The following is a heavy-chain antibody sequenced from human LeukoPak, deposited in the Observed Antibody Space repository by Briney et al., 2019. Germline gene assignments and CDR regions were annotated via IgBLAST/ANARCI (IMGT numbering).Heavy chain of an antibody. CDR3: ARPLSADTAMVWFDY. J-gene: IGHJ4*02. CDR2: ISNSGSII. CDR1: GFTFSNYY. D-gene: IGHD5-18*01. V-gene: IGHV3-11*01. Sequence: PGGSLRLSCAASGFTFSNYYMFWIRQAPGKGLEWVSYISNSGSIIYYADSVKGRFTVSRDNAKDSLYLQMNSLRAEDTAVYYCARPLSADTAMVWFDYWGQGTLVTVSS.